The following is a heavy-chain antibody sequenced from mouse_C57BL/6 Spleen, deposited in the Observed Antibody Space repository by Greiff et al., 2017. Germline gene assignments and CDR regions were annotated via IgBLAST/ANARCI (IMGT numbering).Heavy chain of an antibody. CDR2: ISDGGSYT. CDR3: ARTVVAPYWYFDV. CDR1: GFTFSSYA. D-gene: IGHD1-1*01. V-gene: IGHV5-4*01. J-gene: IGHJ1*03. Sequence: EVQLVESGGGLVKPGGSLKLSCAASGFTFSSYAMSWVRQTPEKRLEWVATISDGGSYTYYPDNVKGRFTISRDNAKNNLYLQMSHLKSEDTAMYYCARTVVAPYWYFDVWGTGTTVTVSS.